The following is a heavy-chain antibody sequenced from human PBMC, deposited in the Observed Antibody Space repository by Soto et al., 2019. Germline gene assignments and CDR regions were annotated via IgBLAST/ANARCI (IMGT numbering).Heavy chain of an antibody. J-gene: IGHJ4*02. CDR2: IYNIGNSGTA. CDR3: ASYSSPEGDY. CDR1: GGSISSGGYY. V-gene: IGHV4-31*03. D-gene: IGHD5-18*01. Sequence: SETLSLTCTVSGGSISSGGYYWSWIRQLPGKGLEWIGYIYNIGNSGTAYYNPSLESRLTISIDTSKNQFSLNLTSVTTADTDVYYCASYSSPEGDYGGQETRATVP.